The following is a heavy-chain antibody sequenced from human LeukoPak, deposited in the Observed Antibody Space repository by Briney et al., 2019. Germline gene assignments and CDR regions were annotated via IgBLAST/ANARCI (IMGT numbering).Heavy chain of an antibody. Sequence: GGSLRLSCAASGFSFSNAWMNWVRQAPGKGLEWVGRIKQSTYGGTTEYAAPVKGRFTISRDDSKNTLYLRMSSLKTVDTAVYYCVYYGSESYLVFDHWGQGTLVTVSS. D-gene: IGHD3-10*01. CDR2: IKQSTYGGTT. CDR3: VYYGSESYLVFDH. J-gene: IGHJ4*02. V-gene: IGHV3-15*01. CDR1: GFSFSNAW.